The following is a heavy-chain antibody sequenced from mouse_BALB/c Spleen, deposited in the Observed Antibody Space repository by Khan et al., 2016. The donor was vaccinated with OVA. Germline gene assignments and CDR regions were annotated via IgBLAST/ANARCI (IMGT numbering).Heavy chain of an antibody. CDR1: GYSITSGYA. CDR3: ARGNYYGYYFDY. V-gene: IGHV3-2*02. J-gene: IGHJ2*01. CDR2: ISYSGVT. Sequence: EVQLQESGPGLVKPSQSLSLTCTVTGYSITSGYAWNWIRQFPGNKLEWMGYISYSGVTSYSPSLKSRISINRDSSKNQFFLQLNSVTTEDTATYYCARGNYYGYYFDYWGQGTTHTVSS. D-gene: IGHD1-1*01.